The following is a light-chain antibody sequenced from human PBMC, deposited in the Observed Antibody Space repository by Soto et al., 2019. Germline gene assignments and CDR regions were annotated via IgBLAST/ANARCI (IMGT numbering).Light chain of an antibody. V-gene: IGKV1-5*03. CDR3: QHYNSYSEA. Sequence: DIHMTQSPSTLSVSVGDRVTITFRASQTISSWLAWYQQKPGKAPKLLIYKASTLKSGVPSRFSGSGSGTEFTLTISSLQPDDFATYYCQHYNSYSEAFGQGTKVDIK. CDR1: QTISSW. CDR2: KAS. J-gene: IGKJ1*01.